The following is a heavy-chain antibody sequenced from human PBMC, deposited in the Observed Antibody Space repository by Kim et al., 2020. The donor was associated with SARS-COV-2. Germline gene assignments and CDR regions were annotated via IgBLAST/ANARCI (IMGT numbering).Heavy chain of an antibody. Sequence: SSSSRYIYYADSVKGRFTISRDNAKNSLYLQMNSLRAEDTAVYYCARDTLFWGQGTLVTVSS. CDR2: SSSSRYI. J-gene: IGHJ4*02. V-gene: IGHV3-21*01. CDR3: ARDTLF.